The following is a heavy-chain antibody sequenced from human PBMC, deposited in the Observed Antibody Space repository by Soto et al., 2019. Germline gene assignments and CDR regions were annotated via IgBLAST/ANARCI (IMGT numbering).Heavy chain of an antibody. CDR1: GFTFSSYG. Sequence: QVQLVESGGGVVQPGRSLRLSCAASGFTFSSYGMHWVRQAPGKGLEWVAVIWYDGSNKYYADSVKGRFTISRDNSKNTRYMQMNSLRAEDTAVYYCARETGHYSSSPQAFDIWGQGTMVTVS. D-gene: IGHD6-6*01. CDR2: IWYDGSNK. CDR3: ARETGHYSSSPQAFDI. V-gene: IGHV3-33*01. J-gene: IGHJ3*02.